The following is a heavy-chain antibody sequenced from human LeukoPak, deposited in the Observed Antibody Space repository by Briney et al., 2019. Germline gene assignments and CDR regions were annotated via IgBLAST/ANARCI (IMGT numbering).Heavy chain of an antibody. CDR1: GYTFTSYY. Sequence: ASVKVSCKASGYTFTSYYMHWVRQAPGQGLEWMGIINPSGGSTSYAQKFQGRVTMTRDTSTSTVYMELSSLRSEDTAVYYCARAPGSRRYGGNSDWYFDLWGRGNLVTVSS. CDR3: ARAPGSRRYGGNSDWYFDL. V-gene: IGHV1-46*01. D-gene: IGHD4-23*01. CDR2: INPSGGST. J-gene: IGHJ2*01.